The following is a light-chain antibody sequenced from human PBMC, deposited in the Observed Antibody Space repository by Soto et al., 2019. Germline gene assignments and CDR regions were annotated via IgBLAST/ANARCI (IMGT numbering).Light chain of an antibody. V-gene: IGLV2-23*02. Sequence: QSALTQPAAVSGSPGQSITISCTGTNNDIGGHNHVSWYQQHPGNYPKLIIYEVTGRPSGVSNRFSASKSGTTASLTISGLQAEDEGDYYCCSYAGIITWVCGGGTKLTVL. CDR3: CSYAGIITWV. CDR1: NNDIGGHNH. CDR2: EVT. J-gene: IGLJ3*02.